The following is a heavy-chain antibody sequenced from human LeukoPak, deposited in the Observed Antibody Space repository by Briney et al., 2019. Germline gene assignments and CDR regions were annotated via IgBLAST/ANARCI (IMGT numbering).Heavy chain of an antibody. CDR3: AKRLNCSSTRCYAFDI. V-gene: IGHV3-23*01. J-gene: IGHJ3*02. Sequence: GGSLRLSCAASGFTFSSFAMSWVRQAPGKGLEWVSAISGSGGTTHYADSVKGRFTISRDNSKNTLYPQMNSLRAEDTAVYYCAKRLNCSSTRCYAFDIWGQGTMVTVSS. CDR1: GFTFSSFA. D-gene: IGHD2-2*01. CDR2: ISGSGGTT.